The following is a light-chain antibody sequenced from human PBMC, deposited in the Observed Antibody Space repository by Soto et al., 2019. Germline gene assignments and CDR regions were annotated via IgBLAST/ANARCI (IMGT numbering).Light chain of an antibody. CDR3: QQYGSSPIT. J-gene: IGKJ5*01. CDR1: QSVSSN. V-gene: IGKV3-20*01. CDR2: GAS. Sequence: EIVMTQSPATLSVSPGERATLSCRASQSVSSNLAWYQQKPGQAPRLLIYGASSRATGIPDRFSGTVSGTDFTLTISRLEPEDFAVYYCQQYGSSPITFGQGTR.